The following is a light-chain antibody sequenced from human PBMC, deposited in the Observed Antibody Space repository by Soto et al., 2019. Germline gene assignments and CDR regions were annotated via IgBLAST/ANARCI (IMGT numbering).Light chain of an antibody. CDR2: AAS. CDR3: QQSYSSPWP. V-gene: IGKV1-39*01. Sequence: DIQMTQSPSSLSASVGDRVTITCRASQTISIYLNWYQQKPGKAPKLLIYAASSLQSGVPSRFSGSGSGTDFTLTISSLQPEDSATYFCQQSYSSPWPFGQGAKVEIK. CDR1: QTISIY. J-gene: IGKJ1*01.